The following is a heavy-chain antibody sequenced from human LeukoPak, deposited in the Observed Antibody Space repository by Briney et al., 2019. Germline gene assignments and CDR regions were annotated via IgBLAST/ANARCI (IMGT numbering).Heavy chain of an antibody. CDR3: AWGSGWYGN. CDR2: TYYSGST. D-gene: IGHD6-19*01. J-gene: IGHJ4*02. V-gene: IGHV4-59*01. CDR1: GGSISSYY. Sequence: TSETLSITCTVSGGSISSYYWSWIRQPPGKGLGWIGYTYYSGSTNYNPSLKSRVTISVDTSKNQFSLKLTSVTAADTAVYYCAWGSGWYGNWGQGTLVTVSA.